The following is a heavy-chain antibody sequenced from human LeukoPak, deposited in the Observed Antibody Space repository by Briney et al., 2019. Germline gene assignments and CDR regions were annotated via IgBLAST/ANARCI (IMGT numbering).Heavy chain of an antibody. J-gene: IGHJ6*02. CDR3: ARNRGYSGYGMDV. CDR1: GFSLRSSGMC. CDR2: IDWDDDK. D-gene: IGHD5-12*01. V-gene: IGHV2-70*11. Sequence: SGPTLVNPTQTLTLTCTFSGFSLRSSGMCVSWIRQPPGKALEWLARIDWDDDKHYTTSLKTRLTISKDTSKNQVVLTMTSMDPVDTATYYCARNRGYSGYGMDVWGQGTTVTVSS.